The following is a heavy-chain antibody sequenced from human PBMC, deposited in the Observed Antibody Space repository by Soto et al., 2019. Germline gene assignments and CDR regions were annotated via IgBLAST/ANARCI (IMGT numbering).Heavy chain of an antibody. D-gene: IGHD4-4*01. CDR3: ARGGDYSNQWGPPGYGLDV. V-gene: IGHV1-18*04. CDR1: GYTFTSYV. CDR2: ISAYNGNT. J-gene: IGHJ6*02. Sequence: ASVKVSCKASGYTFTSYVISWVRQAPGQGLEWMGWISAYNGNTNYAQKLQGRVTMTTDTSTSTAYMELRSLRSDDTAVYYCARGGDYSNQWGPPGYGLDVWVHGTTVTVS.